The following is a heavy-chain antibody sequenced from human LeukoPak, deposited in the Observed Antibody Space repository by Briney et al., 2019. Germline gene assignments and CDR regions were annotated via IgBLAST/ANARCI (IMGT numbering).Heavy chain of an antibody. V-gene: IGHV3-33*01. J-gene: IGHJ4*02. CDR3: GEQLVPKI. Sequence: PGGSLRLSCAASKFTFRNYGMHWVRQAPGKGLEWVGVIWYDGSNQVYADSVKGRFTISRDNSKNTLYLQMNSLRAEDTAVYYCGEQLVPKIRGQGTLVTVSS. CDR2: IWYDGSNQ. CDR1: KFTFRNYG. D-gene: IGHD6-13*01.